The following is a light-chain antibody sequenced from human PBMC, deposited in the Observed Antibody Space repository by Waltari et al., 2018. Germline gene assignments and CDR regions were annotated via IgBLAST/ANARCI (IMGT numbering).Light chain of an antibody. CDR3: QQLNSYPLT. CDR1: QGISSY. Sequence: DIQLTQSPSFLSASVGDRVPITCRASQGISSYLAWYQQQPGEAPKLLISAASTLQSGVPSRFSGSGSGTEFTLTIRSLQPEDFATYYCQQLNSYPLTFGGGTKVEIK. J-gene: IGKJ4*01. CDR2: AAS. V-gene: IGKV1-9*01.